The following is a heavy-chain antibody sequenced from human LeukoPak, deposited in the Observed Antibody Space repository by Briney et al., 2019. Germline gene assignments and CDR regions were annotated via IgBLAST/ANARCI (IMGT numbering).Heavy chain of an antibody. CDR2: ISEDGGST. CDR1: GFTFDDYA. D-gene: IGHD3-10*01. J-gene: IGHJ4*02. V-gene: IGHV3-43*02. Sequence: GGSLRLSCAASGFTFDDYAMQWVRQHPGKGLEWVSRISEDGGSTYYADSVKGRFTISRDNSKNSLYLQMNNLRTEDTALYYCAKDRDPFGELPYYFDYWGQGTLVTVSS. CDR3: AKDRDPFGELPYYFDY.